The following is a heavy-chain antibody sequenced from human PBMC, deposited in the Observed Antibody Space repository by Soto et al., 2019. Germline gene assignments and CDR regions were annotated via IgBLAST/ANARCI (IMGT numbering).Heavy chain of an antibody. J-gene: IGHJ4*02. D-gene: IGHD4-17*01. CDR2: ISSSSSYI. CDR3: AKGIIYGAYVYFAY. CDR1: GFTFSSYS. V-gene: IGHV3-21*01. Sequence: GGSLRLSCAASGFTFSSYSMNWVRQAPGKGLEWVSSISSSSSYIYYADSVKGRFTISRDNSKNTLYLQMNSLRAEDTAVYYYAKGIIYGAYVYFAYWGQGTLVTVSS.